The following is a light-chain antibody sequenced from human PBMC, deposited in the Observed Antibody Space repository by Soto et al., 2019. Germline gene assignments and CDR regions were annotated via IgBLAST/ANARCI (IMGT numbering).Light chain of an antibody. J-gene: IGLJ1*01. V-gene: IGLV2-23*01. Sequence: SVLTQPASVSGSPGQSITISCTGTISDVGSYNLVSWYQQHPGNAPKVMIYAGSKRPSGVSNRFSGSKSGNTASLTISGLQTEDEADYYCCSYAGGSTYVFGSGTKVTVL. CDR2: AGS. CDR3: CSYAGGSTYV. CDR1: ISDVGSYNL.